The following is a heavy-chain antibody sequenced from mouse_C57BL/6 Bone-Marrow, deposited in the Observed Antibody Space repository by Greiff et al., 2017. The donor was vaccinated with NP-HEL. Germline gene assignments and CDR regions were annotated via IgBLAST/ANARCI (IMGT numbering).Heavy chain of an antibody. V-gene: IGHV5-4*01. CDR1: GFTFSSYA. D-gene: IGHD1-1*01. CDR3: ARAYYYGSRPMDY. J-gene: IGHJ4*01. Sequence: EVQGVESGGGLVKPGGSLKLSCAASGFTFSSYAMSWVRQTPEKRLEWVATISDGGSYTYYPDNVKGRFTISRDNAKNNLYLQMSHLKSEDTAMYYCARAYYYGSRPMDYWGQGTSVTVSS. CDR2: ISDGGSYT.